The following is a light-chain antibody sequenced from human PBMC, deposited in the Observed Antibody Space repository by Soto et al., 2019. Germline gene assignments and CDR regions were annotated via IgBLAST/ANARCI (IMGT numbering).Light chain of an antibody. V-gene: IGKV1-9*01. Sequence: TQSPSSGSASVGDRVTLPCRASHGISSYLAWYQQKPGKPPKLLIYAASTLQSGVPSRFSGSGSGTDFTLTISSLQPEDFATYYCQHYNSYSEAFGQGTRLEIK. J-gene: IGKJ5*01. CDR2: AAS. CDR3: QHYNSYSEA. CDR1: HGISSY.